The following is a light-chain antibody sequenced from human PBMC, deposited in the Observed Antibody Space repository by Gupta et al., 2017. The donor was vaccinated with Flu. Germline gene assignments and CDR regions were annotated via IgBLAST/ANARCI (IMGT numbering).Light chain of an antibody. CDR1: SYNVGRHE. V-gene: IGLV1-47*01. Sequence: VTISCTGSSYNVGRHEAAWFQQHPGNPPKLLIYRNNQRPSGVSERFSGSKSGTTASLAISGLQPEDEADYYCSSWDSSLSVWVFGGGTKLTVL. CDR2: RNN. J-gene: IGLJ3*02. CDR3: SSWDSSLSVWV.